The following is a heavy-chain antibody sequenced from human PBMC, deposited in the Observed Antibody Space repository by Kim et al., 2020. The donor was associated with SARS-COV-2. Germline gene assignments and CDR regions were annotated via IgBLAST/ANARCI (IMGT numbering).Heavy chain of an antibody. CDR1: GFTFDDYT. CDR2: ISWYGGST. CDR3: AKDIAPHSMVRGVDDYYYYGMDV. Sequence: GGSLRLSCAASGFTFDDYTMHWVRQAPGKGLEWVSLISWYGGSTYYADSVKGRFTISRDNSKNSLYLQMNSLRTEDTALYYCAKDIAPHSMVRGVDDYYYYGMDVRGQGTTVTGSS. J-gene: IGHJ6*02. V-gene: IGHV3-43*01. D-gene: IGHD3-10*01.